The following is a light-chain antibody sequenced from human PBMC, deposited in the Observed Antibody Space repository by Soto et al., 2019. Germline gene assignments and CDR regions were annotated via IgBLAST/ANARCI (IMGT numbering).Light chain of an antibody. Sequence: DIQMTQSPPFLSASVGDRITVTCLARGNIRTYLSWYQQKLGKAPTVLIYAASTLQSGVPSRFSGSPTGTYNTVTRTGLQLADSETCYCHQTFSVPRTCGLGTKVGI. CDR2: AAS. V-gene: IGKV1-39*01. CDR3: HQTFSVPRT. J-gene: IGKJ1*01. CDR1: GNIRTY.